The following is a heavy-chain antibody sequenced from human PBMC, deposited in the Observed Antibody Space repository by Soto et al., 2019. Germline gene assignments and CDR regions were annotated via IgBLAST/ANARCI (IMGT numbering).Heavy chain of an antibody. CDR3: ARDGRRELRPVDY. V-gene: IGHV3-11*05. CDR2: ISSSSSYT. CDR1: GFTFSDYY. D-gene: IGHD1-26*01. J-gene: IGHJ4*02. Sequence: VQLVESGGGLVKPGGSLRLSCAASGFTFSDYYMSWIRQAPGKGLEWVSYISSSSSYTNYADSVKGRFTISRDNAKNSLYLQMNSLRAEDTAVYYCARDGRRELRPVDYWGQGTLVTVSS.